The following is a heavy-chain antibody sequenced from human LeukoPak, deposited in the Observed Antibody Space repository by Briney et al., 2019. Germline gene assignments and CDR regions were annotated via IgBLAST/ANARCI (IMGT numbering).Heavy chain of an antibody. J-gene: IGHJ4*02. CDR3: AKGSPRIAAAGIRPLDY. D-gene: IGHD6-13*01. CDR2: ISGSGGST. CDR1: GFTFSSYA. Sequence: GGSLRLPCAASGFTFSSYAMSWVRQAPGKGLEWVSAISGSGGSTYYADSVKGRFTISRDNSKNTLYLQMNSLRAEDTAVYYCAKGSPRIAAAGIRPLDYWGQGTLVTVSS. V-gene: IGHV3-23*01.